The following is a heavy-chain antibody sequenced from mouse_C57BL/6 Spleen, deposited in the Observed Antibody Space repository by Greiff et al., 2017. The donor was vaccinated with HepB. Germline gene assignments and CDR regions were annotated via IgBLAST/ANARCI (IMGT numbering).Heavy chain of an antibody. CDR1: GYSITSGYY. D-gene: IGHD1-2*01. CDR2: ISYAGSN. Sequence: EVQLQESGPGLVKPSQSLSLTCSVTGYSITSGYYWNWIRQFPGNKLEWMGSISYAGSNNYNPSLKNRISITRDTSKNQFFLKLNSVTTEDTAKYYCAREGDGRYFDVWGTGTTVTVSS. CDR3: AREGDGRYFDV. V-gene: IGHV3-6*01. J-gene: IGHJ1*03.